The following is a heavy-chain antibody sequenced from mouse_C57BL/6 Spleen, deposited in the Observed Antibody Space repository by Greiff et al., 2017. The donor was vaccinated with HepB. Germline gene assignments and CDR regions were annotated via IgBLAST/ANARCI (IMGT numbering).Heavy chain of an antibody. CDR2: IDPETGGT. J-gene: IGHJ4*01. CDR3: TRWGGSGMDY. Sequence: VQLQQSGAELVRPGASVTLSCKASGYTFTDYEMHWVKQTPVHGLEWIGAIDPETGGTAYNQKFKGKAILTADKSSSTAYMELRSLTSEDSAVYYWTRWGGSGMDYWGQGTSGTVSA. CDR1: GYTFTDYE. V-gene: IGHV1-15*01.